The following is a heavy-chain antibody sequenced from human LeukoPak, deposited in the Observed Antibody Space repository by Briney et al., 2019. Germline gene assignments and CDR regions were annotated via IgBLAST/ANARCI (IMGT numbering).Heavy chain of an antibody. J-gene: IGHJ4*02. CDR2: IKQDGSKK. V-gene: IGHV3-7*03. CDR1: GFTFSSYW. D-gene: IGHD3-22*01. CDR3: ATPLDYYDTSGYHQGGD. Sequence: GGSLRLSGAASGFTFSSYWMTWVRQAPGKGLEWVANIKQDGSKKNYVDSVKGRLTISRDNAKNSLYLQMNSLRAEDTAVYYCATPLDYYDTSGYHQGGDWGQGTLVTVSS.